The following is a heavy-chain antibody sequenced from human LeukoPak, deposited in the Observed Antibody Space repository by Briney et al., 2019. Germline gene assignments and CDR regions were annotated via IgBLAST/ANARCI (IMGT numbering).Heavy chain of an antibody. D-gene: IGHD3-10*01. CDR2: IYTSGST. J-gene: IGHJ5*02. CDR3: AREGLNMVRGVIPKEAWGWFDP. Sequence: SETLSLTCTVSGGSISSGSYYWNWIRQPAGKGLEWIGRIYTSGSTNYNPSLKSRVTISVDTSKNQFPLKLSSVTAADTAVYYCAREGLNMVRGVIPKEAWGWFDPWGQGTLVTVSS. V-gene: IGHV4-61*02. CDR1: GGSISSGSYY.